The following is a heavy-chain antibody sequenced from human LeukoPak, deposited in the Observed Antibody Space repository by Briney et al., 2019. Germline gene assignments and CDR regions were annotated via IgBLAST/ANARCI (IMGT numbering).Heavy chain of an antibody. CDR1: GGTFSSYA. Sequence: SVTVSCKASGGTFSSYAISWVRQAPGQGLEWMGGIIPIFGTANYAQKFQGRVTITADKSTSTAYMELSSLRSEDTAVYYCARDSRIAAAGLLDAFDIWGQGTMVTVSS. D-gene: IGHD6-13*01. CDR2: IIPIFGTA. CDR3: ARDSRIAAAGLLDAFDI. V-gene: IGHV1-69*06. J-gene: IGHJ3*02.